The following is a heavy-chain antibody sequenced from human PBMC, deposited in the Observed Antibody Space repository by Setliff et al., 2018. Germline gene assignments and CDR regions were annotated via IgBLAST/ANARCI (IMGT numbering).Heavy chain of an antibody. CDR2: IYYSGSA. Sequence: SETLSLTCTVSGGSISSGGYYWSWIRRHPGKGLEWIGYIYYSGSAYYNPSLKSRLTISVDTSKTQFSLRLSSVTAADTAVYYCARAITSKYYFEYWGQGTLVTVSS. V-gene: IGHV4-31*03. J-gene: IGHJ4*02. CDR3: ARAITSKYYFEY. D-gene: IGHD3-16*01. CDR1: GGSISSGGYY.